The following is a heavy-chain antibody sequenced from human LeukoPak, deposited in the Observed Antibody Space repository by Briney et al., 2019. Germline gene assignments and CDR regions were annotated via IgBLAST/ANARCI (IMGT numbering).Heavy chain of an antibody. CDR3: AKEEWGFGEFPLFMDV. Sequence: GGSLRLSCAAPGFTFSSYGMSWVRQAPGKGLEWVSAISGSGGSTYYADSVKGRFTISRDKSKNTLYLQMNSLRAEDTAVYYCAKEEWGFGEFPLFMDVWGKGTTVTISS. V-gene: IGHV3-23*01. D-gene: IGHD3-10*01. CDR2: ISGSGGST. CDR1: GFTFSSYG. J-gene: IGHJ6*03.